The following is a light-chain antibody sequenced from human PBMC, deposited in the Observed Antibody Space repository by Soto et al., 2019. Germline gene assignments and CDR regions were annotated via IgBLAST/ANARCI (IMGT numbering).Light chain of an antibody. CDR3: QSYDSSNWV. CDR1: SGSIASNY. J-gene: IGLJ3*02. CDR2: EDN. Sequence: NFMLTQPHSVSESPGKTVTISCTSSSGSIASNYVQWYHQRPGSAPTIVMYEDNQRPSGVPDRFSGSIDRSSNSASLTISGLKTEDEGDFYCQSYDSSNWVFGGGTKLTVL. V-gene: IGLV6-57*04.